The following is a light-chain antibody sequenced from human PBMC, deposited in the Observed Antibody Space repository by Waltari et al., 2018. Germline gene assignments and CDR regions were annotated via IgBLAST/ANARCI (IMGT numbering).Light chain of an antibody. CDR3: QQYYSNTRD. J-gene: IGKJ3*01. V-gene: IGKV1-NL1*01. Sequence: DIQMTQSPSSLSASVGDRVTITCRASQGISNSLAWYQQKPGKAPKLLLYAASRLESGVPSRFSGRGSGTDYTLTISSLQPEDFATYYCQQYYSNTRDFGPGTKVDIK. CDR2: AAS. CDR1: QGISNS.